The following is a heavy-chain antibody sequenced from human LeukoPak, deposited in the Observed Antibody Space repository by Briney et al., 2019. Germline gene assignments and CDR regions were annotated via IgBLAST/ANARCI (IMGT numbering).Heavy chain of an antibody. Sequence: ASDTLSLTCTVSGGSSSSISYYWGWIRQPPGKGLEWIGSIYYSGSTYYNPSLKSRVTISVDTSKNQFSLKLSSVTAADTAVYYCARFGIAARPFDSWGQGTLVTVSS. CDR3: ARFGIAARPFDS. D-gene: IGHD6-6*01. V-gene: IGHV4-39*01. CDR2: IYYSGST. CDR1: GGSSSSISYY. J-gene: IGHJ4*02.